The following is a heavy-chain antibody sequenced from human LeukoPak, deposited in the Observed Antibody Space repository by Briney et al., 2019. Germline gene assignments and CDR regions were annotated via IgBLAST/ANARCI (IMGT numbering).Heavy chain of an antibody. Sequence: ASVKVSCKASGYTFTSYGISWVRQAPGQGLEWMGWISAYNGNTNYAQKLQGRVTMTTDTSTITAYMELRSLRSDDTAVYCCARSDSSGYLTFFDYWGQGTLVTVSS. D-gene: IGHD3-22*01. CDR2: ISAYNGNT. J-gene: IGHJ4*02. CDR1: GYTFTSYG. V-gene: IGHV1-18*01. CDR3: ARSDSSGYLTFFDY.